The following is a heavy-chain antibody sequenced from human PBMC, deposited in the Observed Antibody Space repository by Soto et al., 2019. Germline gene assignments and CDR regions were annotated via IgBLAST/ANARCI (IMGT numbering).Heavy chain of an antibody. CDR1: EFSFSTYW. CDR2: IDTTGSTT. Sequence: VQLVESAGALVQPGGSLTLYRVDSEFSFSTYWRPWIRQAPGKGLLWVARIDTTGSTTTYVGSVQGRFTISTDNDKNTMYLQMNGVRDEDTAIEFCASVAAALYYDGMDAWGQGTKVTVS. J-gene: IGHJ6*02. V-gene: IGHV3-74*03. D-gene: IGHD2-21*02. CDR3: ASVAAALYYDGMDA.